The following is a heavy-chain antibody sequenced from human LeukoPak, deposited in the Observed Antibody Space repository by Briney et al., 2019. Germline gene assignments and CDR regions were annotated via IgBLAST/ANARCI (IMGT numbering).Heavy chain of an antibody. CDR2: IHRDGNNI. V-gene: IGHV3-74*01. J-gene: IGHJ6*02. CDR3: ARGLRDRYGMDV. Sequence: GGSLRLSCVASGFTFDTYWMHWVRQAPGKGLVWVSRIHRDGNNINYADFVQGRFTVSRDNAKNTLYLQMHRLRVEDTAMYYCARGLRDRYGMDVWGQGTTVTVSS. CDR1: GFTFDTYW.